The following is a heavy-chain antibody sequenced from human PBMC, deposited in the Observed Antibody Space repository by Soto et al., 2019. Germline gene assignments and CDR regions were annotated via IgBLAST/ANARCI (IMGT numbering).Heavy chain of an antibody. D-gene: IGHD2-15*01. J-gene: IGHJ5*02. CDR1: GYTFTSYA. V-gene: IGHV1-3*01. Sequence: ASVKVSCKASGYTFTSYAMHWVRQAPGQRLEWMGWINAYNGNTNYSQKFQGRVTITTDTSTSTAYMELRSLRSDDTAVYYCARKMGHCSGGSCYSPDNWFDPWGQGTLVTVSS. CDR2: INAYNGNT. CDR3: ARKMGHCSGGSCYSPDNWFDP.